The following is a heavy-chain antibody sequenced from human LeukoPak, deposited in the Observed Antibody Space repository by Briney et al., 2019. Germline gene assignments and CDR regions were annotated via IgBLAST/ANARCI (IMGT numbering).Heavy chain of an antibody. CDR3: ARTAARRFDY. J-gene: IGHJ4*02. CDR1: GYTFTGYF. CDR2: INPTGGST. V-gene: IGHV1-46*01. Sequence: ASVKVSCKASGYTFTGYFMHWVRQAPGQGLEWMGIINPTGGSTTYAQKFQGRVTMTRDTSTSTVYMELSSLRSDDTAVYYCARTAARRFDYWGQGTLVTVSS. D-gene: IGHD6-6*01.